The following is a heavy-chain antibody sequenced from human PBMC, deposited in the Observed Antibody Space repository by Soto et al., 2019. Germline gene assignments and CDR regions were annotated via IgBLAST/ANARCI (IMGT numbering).Heavy chain of an antibody. CDR3: VRDMKLWRLDS. CDR2: INTDGSVA. D-gene: IGHD2-21*01. V-gene: IGHV3-74*03. Sequence: EVQLVESGGGLVQHGESLRLSCAASGLTFRSYWMHWVRQAPGKGLVWVSRINTDGSVAMYVDSVKGRFTISRDNAKNTLYLHMNSLRDEDTAVYYCVRDMKLWRLDSWGQGNLFTVSS. CDR1: GLTFRSYW. J-gene: IGHJ4*02.